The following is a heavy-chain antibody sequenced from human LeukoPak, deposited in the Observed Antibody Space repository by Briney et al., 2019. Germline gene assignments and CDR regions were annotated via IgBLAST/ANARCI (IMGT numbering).Heavy chain of an antibody. Sequence: GWSLRLSCAASGVTFSSSWMSWVRQAPGEGLEWVATIKQDGSEKYYVDFVKGRFSISRDNAKNSLYLQMNSLGGDDTAVYYCAGGTGMDVWGQGTTVTVSS. CDR2: IKQDGSEK. D-gene: IGHD1-1*01. J-gene: IGHJ6*02. CDR1: GVTFSSSW. CDR3: AGGTGMDV. V-gene: IGHV3-7*05.